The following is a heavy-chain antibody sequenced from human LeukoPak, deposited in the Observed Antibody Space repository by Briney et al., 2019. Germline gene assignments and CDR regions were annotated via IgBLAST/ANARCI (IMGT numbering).Heavy chain of an antibody. J-gene: IGHJ4*02. CDR2: INNDGNST. CDR3: ARHPYDILTSPSFDY. Sequence: PGGSLRLSCAASGFTLSSYWMQWVRQAPGKGLVWVSLINNDGNSTTYADSVKGRFTISRDNAKNTLYLQMNSLRAEDTAVYYCARHPYDILTSPSFDYWGQGTPVTASS. CDR1: GFTLSSYW. V-gene: IGHV3-74*01. D-gene: IGHD3-9*01.